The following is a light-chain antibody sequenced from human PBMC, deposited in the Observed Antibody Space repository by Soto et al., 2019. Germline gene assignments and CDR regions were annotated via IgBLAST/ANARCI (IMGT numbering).Light chain of an antibody. J-gene: IGKJ4*01. V-gene: IGKV3-20*01. CDR3: QQYGNSPLT. Sequence: EIVLTQSPGALSFSPGERATLSCRASQSVTAGYLAWYQQKPGQAPRLLIYGASSRATGIPDRFSGSGSGTDFTLTISRLEPEDFAVYYCQQYGNSPLTFGGGTKVEIK. CDR2: GAS. CDR1: QSVTAGY.